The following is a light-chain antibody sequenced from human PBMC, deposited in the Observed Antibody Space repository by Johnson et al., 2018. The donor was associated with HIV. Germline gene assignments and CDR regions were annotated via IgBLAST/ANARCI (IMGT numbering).Light chain of an antibody. Sequence: QSVLTQPPSVSAAPGQKVTISCSGSSSNIGNNYLSWYQHLPGTAPRLLIYDNNKRPSGIPDRFSGSKSGTSATLGITGLQTGDDADYYCGTWDNSLSVFVFGTGTKVTVL. V-gene: IGLV1-51*01. J-gene: IGLJ1*01. CDR1: SSNIGNNY. CDR2: DNN. CDR3: GTWDNSLSVFV.